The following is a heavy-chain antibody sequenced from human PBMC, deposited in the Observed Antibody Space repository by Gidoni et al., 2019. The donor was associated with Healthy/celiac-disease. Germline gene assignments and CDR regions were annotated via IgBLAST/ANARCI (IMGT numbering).Heavy chain of an antibody. J-gene: IGHJ4*02. V-gene: IGHV1-69*01. D-gene: IGHD3-16*02. CDR3: WGSYRYKGEGRGDY. CDR1: GGTFSSYA. CDR2: IIPIFGTA. Sequence: QVQLVQSGAEVKKPGSSVKVSCKASGGTFSSYAISWVRQAPGQGLEWLGGIIPIFGTANYAQKVQGRVTITADESTSTAYMELSSLRSEDTAVYYCWGSYRYKGEGRGDYWGQGTLVTVSS.